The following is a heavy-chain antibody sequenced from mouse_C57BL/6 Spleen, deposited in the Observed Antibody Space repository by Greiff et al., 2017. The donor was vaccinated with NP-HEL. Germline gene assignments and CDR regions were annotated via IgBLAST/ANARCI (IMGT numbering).Heavy chain of an antibody. V-gene: IGHV1-64*01. CDR2: IHPNSGST. J-gene: IGHJ3*01. Sequence: QVQLQQPGAELVKPGASVKLSCKASGYTFTSYWMHWVKQRPGQGLEWIGMIHPNSGSTNYNEKFKSKATLTVDKSSSTAYMQLSSLTSEDSAVYYCAREDWDEGWFAYWGQGTLVTVSA. CDR3: AREDWDEGWFAY. D-gene: IGHD4-1*01. CDR1: GYTFTSYW.